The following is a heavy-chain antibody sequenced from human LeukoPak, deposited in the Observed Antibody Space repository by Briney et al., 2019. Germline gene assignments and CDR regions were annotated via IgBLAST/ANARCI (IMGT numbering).Heavy chain of an antibody. CDR1: GGTFSSYA. D-gene: IGHD6-13*01. Sequence: WASVKVSCKASGGTFSSYAISWVRQAPGQGLEWMGGIIPIFGTANYAQKFQGRVTITADESTSTAYMGLSSLRSEDTAVYYCARSAAGPDAFDIWGQGTMVTVSS. J-gene: IGHJ3*02. V-gene: IGHV1-69*13. CDR2: IIPIFGTA. CDR3: ARSAAGPDAFDI.